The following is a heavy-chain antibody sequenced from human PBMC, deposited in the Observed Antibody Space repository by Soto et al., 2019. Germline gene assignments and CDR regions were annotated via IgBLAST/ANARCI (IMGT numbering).Heavy chain of an antibody. V-gene: IGHV4-39*01. J-gene: IGHJ1*01. D-gene: IGHD6-13*01. CDR2: IGSIRFSNSA. Sequence: QLQLQESGPGLVKPSETLSLNCTVSDGSVTTGPYYCAWIRQPPGKVLEWIGSIGSIRFSNSAYSNPSLQSRVTISVDASKNQFYLKLNSVASEDSAVYYCARPAPPGVAAPFSHWCQGNLVTVSS. CDR3: ARPAPPGVAAPFSH. CDR1: DGSVTTGPYY.